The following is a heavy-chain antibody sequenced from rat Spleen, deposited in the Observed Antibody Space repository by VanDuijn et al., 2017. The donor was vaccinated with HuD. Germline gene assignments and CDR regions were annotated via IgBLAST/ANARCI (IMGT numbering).Heavy chain of an antibody. CDR3: TRDNERSYVMDG. J-gene: IGHJ4*01. V-gene: IGHV5-31*01. CDR2: ITNTGVST. CDR1: GFTFSNYW. Sequence: EVQLVETGGGLVQPGRSLKLSCVASGFTFSNYWMYWILQAPGKGLEWVSSITNTGVSTYYSDSVKGRFTISRDTAKSTLYLQMNSLRSEDTAIYYCTRDNERSYVMDGWGQGASVTVSS.